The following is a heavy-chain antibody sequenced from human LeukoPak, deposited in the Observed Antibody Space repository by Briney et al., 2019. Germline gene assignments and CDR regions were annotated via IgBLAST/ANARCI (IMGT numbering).Heavy chain of an antibody. Sequence: PSETLSLTCAVYGGSFSGYYWSWIRQPPGKGLEWIGSIYYSGSTYYNPSPKSRVTISVDTSKNQFSLKLSSVTAPDTAVYYCARLLYDSSGYYYYYYMDVWGKGTTVTVSS. CDR1: GGSFSGYY. D-gene: IGHD3-22*01. CDR3: ARLLYDSSGYYYYYYMDV. J-gene: IGHJ6*03. CDR2: IYYSGST. V-gene: IGHV4-34*01.